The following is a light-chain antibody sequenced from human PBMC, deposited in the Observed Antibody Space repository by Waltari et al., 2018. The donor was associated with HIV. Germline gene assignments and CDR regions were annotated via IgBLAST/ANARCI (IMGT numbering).Light chain of an antibody. J-gene: IGLJ3*02. CDR3: CSYAGTYTWV. Sequence: QSALTQPRSVSGSPGQSVTISCTGTSSDVGGYNYVPWYQQHPTKAPKLTIYAVSKRPSGVPDRFSGSKSGNTASLTISGLQAEDEADYYCCSYAGTYTWVFGGGTKLTVL. CDR1: SSDVGGYNY. CDR2: AVS. V-gene: IGLV2-11*01.